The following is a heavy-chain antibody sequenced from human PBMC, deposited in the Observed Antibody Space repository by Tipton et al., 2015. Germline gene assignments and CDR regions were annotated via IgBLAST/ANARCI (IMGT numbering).Heavy chain of an antibody. CDR3: ARDGYNSNYFDY. CDR2: IFYTGST. D-gene: IGHD5-24*01. V-gene: IGHV4-31*02. Sequence: LRLSCTVSGGAITSDGFYWSWIRQHPGKGLEWIGYIFYTGSTYYNPSLKSRATLSVDTSKNQFSLKLSSVTAADTAVYYCARDGYNSNYFDYRGQGTLVTVSS. J-gene: IGHJ4*02. CDR1: GGAITSDGFY.